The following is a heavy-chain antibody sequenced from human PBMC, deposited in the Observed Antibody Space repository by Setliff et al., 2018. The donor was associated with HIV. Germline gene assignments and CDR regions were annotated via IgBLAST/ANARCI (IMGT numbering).Heavy chain of an antibody. D-gene: IGHD6-19*01. J-gene: IGHJ4*02. Sequence: SETLSLTCTVSGYSISSGYYWGFIRQPPGKGLEWIGSIFHSGSTYYNPSLKSRVTMSVDTSENQFSLKLRSVTAADTATYYCARRSGWSEDYWGQGTLVTVSS. CDR2: IFHSGST. CDR1: GYSISSGYY. CDR3: ARRSGWSEDY. V-gene: IGHV4-38-2*02.